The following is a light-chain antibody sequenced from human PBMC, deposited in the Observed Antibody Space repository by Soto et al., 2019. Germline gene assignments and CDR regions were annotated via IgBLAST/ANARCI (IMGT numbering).Light chain of an antibody. J-gene: IGKJ1*01. CDR1: QSVRSS. CDR2: DAS. CDR3: QQRSSWPWT. V-gene: IGKV3-11*01. Sequence: EILLTQSPATLSLSPGERATLSCRASQSVRSSLAWYQQKPGQAPRLLIYDASNRATGIPGRFSGSGSGTDFTLTISNLEPEDFAVYDCQQRSSWPWTFSQGAKVEIK.